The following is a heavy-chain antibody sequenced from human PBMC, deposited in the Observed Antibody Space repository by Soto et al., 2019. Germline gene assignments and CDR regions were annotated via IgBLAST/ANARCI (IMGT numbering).Heavy chain of an antibody. CDR2: ISGGGSTT. CDR1: GFTFSSYA. Sequence: PGGSLRLSCEASGFTFSSYAMSWVRQAPGKGLEWASGISGGGSTTYYADSVKGRFTISRDNSKNTLYLQVNSLRAEDTAVYYCARDQAAGGTISRYFQDWGQGTLVTVSS. D-gene: IGHD6-13*01. CDR3: ARDQAAGGTISRYFQD. V-gene: IGHV3-23*01. J-gene: IGHJ1*01.